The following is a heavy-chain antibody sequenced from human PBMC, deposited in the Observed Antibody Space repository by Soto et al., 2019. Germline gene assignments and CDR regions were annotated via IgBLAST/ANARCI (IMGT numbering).Heavy chain of an antibody. J-gene: IGHJ5*02. CDR2: INAGNGNT. Sequence: ASVKVSCKASGYTFTSYAMHWVRQAPGQRLEWMGWINAGNGNTKYSQKFQGRVTITRDTSASTAYMELSSLRSEDTAVFYCARDRGGKRAAIFVWWFDPWGQGTLVTVSS. D-gene: IGHD2-2*01. V-gene: IGHV1-3*01. CDR1: GYTFTSYA. CDR3: ARDRGGKRAAIFVWWFDP.